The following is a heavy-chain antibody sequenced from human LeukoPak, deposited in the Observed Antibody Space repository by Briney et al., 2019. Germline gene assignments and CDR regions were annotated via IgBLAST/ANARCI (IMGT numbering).Heavy chain of an antibody. CDR1: DDSITDYY. J-gene: IGHJ6*02. CDR3: ASTPLSDLDV. D-gene: IGHD3-3*01. CDR2: IFHKGYT. V-gene: IGHV4-59*01. Sequence: PSETLSLTCIVSDDSITDYYWGWIRQPPGKGLEWVGYIFHKGYTNYNPSLKSRVTISMDTSKKQFSLTLKSVTAADTAVYYCASTPLSDLDVWGQGTTVIVTS.